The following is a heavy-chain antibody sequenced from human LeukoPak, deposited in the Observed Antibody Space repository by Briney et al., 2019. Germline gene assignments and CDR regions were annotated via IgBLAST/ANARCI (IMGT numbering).Heavy chain of an antibody. CDR2: INPNSGGT. V-gene: IGHV1-2*02. CDR1: GYTFTGYY. J-gene: IGHJ6*02. Sequence: ASVKVSCKASGYTFTGYYMHWVRQAPGQGLEWMGWINPNSGGTNYAQKFQGRVTMTRDTSISTAYMELGRLRSDDTAVYYCARDHLPIVDYDPYGMDVWGQGTTVTVSS. D-gene: IGHD4-17*01. CDR3: ARDHLPIVDYDPYGMDV.